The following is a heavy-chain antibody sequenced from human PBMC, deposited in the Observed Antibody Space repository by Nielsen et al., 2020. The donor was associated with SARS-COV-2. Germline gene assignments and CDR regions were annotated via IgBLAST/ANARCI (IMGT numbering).Heavy chain of an antibody. CDR3: AKDPLRCGELLDLEGVGMDV. V-gene: IGHV3-30*18. J-gene: IGHJ6*02. Sequence: GESLKISCAASGFTFSSYGMHWVRQAPGKGLEWVAVISYDGSNKYYADSVKGRFTISRDNSKNTLYLQMNSLRAEDTAVYYCAKDPLRCGELLDLEGVGMDVWGQGTTVTVSS. CDR2: ISYDGSNK. D-gene: IGHD3-10*01. CDR1: GFTFSSYG.